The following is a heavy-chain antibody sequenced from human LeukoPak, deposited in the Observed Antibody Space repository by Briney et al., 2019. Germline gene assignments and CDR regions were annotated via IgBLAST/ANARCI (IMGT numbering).Heavy chain of an antibody. D-gene: IGHD3-10*01. CDR2: IYTSGST. V-gene: IGHV4-4*07. CDR3: ARDLDYGSGSPPNYYYYYYMDV. CDR1: GGSISSYY. J-gene: IGHJ6*03. Sequence: SETLSLTCTVSGGSISSYYWSWIRQPAGKGLEWIGRIYTSGSTNYNPSLKSRVTMSVDTSKNQFSLKLSSVTAADTAVYYCARDLDYGSGSPPNYYYYYYMDVWGKGTTVTISS.